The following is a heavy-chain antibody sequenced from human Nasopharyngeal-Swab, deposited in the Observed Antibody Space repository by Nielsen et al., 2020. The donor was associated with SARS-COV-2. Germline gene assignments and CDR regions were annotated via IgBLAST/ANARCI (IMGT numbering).Heavy chain of an antibody. V-gene: IGHV4-34*01. D-gene: IGHD3-3*01. CDR2: INDSGST. Sequence: RQAPGKGLEWIGEINDSGSTNYNPSLKSRVTISVDTSKNQFSLKLSSVTAADTAVYYCASGGVNANTIFGVVIPPLWYYYGMDVWGQGTTVTVSS. CDR3: ASGGVNANTIFGVVIPPLWYYYGMDV. J-gene: IGHJ6*02.